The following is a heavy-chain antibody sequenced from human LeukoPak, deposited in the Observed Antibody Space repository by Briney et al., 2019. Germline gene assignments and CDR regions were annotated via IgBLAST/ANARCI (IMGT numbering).Heavy chain of an antibody. D-gene: IGHD3-22*01. CDR1: GYTLTELS. CDR2: FDPEDGET. J-gene: IGHJ4*02. CDR3: ATDLFNYYDTSAYFDY. Sequence: ASVKVSCKVSGYTLTELSMHWVRQAPGKGLEWMGGFDPEDGETIYAQKFQGRVTVTEDTSTDTAYMELSSLRSEDTAVYYCATDLFNYYDTSAYFDYWGQGTLVTVSS. V-gene: IGHV1-24*01.